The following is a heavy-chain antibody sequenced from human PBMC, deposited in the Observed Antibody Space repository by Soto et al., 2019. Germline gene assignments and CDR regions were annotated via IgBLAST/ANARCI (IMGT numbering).Heavy chain of an antibody. D-gene: IGHD5-18*01. CDR2: IKSKTDGGTT. Sequence: GSLRLSCGASGFTFSNAWMSWVRQAPGKGLEWVGRIKSKTDGGTTDYAAPVKGRFTISRDDSKNTLYLQMNSLKTEDTAVYYCTTVIRGYSYGHFDYWGQGTLVTVSS. CDR3: TTVIRGYSYGHFDY. CDR1: GFTFSNAW. J-gene: IGHJ4*02. V-gene: IGHV3-15*01.